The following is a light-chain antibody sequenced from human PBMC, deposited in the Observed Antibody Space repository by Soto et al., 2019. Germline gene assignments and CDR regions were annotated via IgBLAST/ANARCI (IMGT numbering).Light chain of an antibody. CDR3: QAYDYSLTASV. J-gene: IGLJ3*02. V-gene: IGLV1-40*01. Sequence: QSVLTQPPSVSGAPGHRVTISCTGSSSNIGDGYQVHWYQQLPGTAPKLVIFGNRNRPSGVPERFSGSKSGTSASLAITGLQAEDEADYYCQAYDYSLTASVFGGGTKLTVL. CDR2: GNR. CDR1: SSNIGDGYQ.